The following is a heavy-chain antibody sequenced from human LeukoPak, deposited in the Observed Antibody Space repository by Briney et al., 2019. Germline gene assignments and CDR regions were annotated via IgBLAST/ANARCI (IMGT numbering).Heavy chain of an antibody. CDR3: ARSLDCSSTSCSDY. CDR1: GYTFTGYY. J-gene: IGHJ4*02. CDR2: INPNSGGT. V-gene: IGHV1-2*02. Sequence: ASVKVSCKASGYTFTGYYMHWVRQAPGQGLEWMGWINPNSGGTNYAQKFQGRVTMTRDTSISTAYMELSRLRSDDTAVYYCARSLDCSSTSCSDYWGQGTLVTVSS. D-gene: IGHD2-2*01.